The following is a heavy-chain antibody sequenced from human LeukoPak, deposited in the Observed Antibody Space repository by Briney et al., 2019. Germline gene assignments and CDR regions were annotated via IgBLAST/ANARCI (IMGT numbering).Heavy chain of an antibody. D-gene: IGHD5-18*01. J-gene: IGHJ4*02. V-gene: IGHV1-18*01. CDR3: ARDSGSGYSYGEFDY. CDR2: ISPYNGDT. CDR1: GYTFTRYG. Sequence: ASVKVSCKASGYTFTRYGISWVRQAPGQGLEWMGCISPYNGDTNYAQKLQGRVTMTTDTSTSTAYMELRSLRSDDTAVYYCARDSGSGYSYGEFDYWGQGTLVTVSS.